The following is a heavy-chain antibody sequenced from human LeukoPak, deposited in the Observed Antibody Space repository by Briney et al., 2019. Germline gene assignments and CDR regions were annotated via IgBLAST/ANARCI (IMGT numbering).Heavy chain of an antibody. J-gene: IGHJ4*02. CDR1: GFTFSSYA. CDR3: AKNYGGFLEWLLFDY. Sequence: GGSLRLSCAASGFTFSSYAMGWVRQAPGKGLEWVSVISGSGGSTSYADSVKGRFTISRDNSKNTLYLQINSLRAEDTAVYYCAKNYGGFLEWLLFDYWGQGTLVTVSS. CDR2: ISGSGGST. V-gene: IGHV3-23*01. D-gene: IGHD3-3*01.